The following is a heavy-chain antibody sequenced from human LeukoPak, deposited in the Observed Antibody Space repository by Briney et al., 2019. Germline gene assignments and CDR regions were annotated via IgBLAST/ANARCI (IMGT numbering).Heavy chain of an antibody. V-gene: IGHV3-23*01. CDR2: ISGSGSTT. D-gene: IGHD6-19*01. CDR3: AKSEWYSSGYYSM. Sequence: GGSLRLSCAASGFTFSSYAMSWVRQAPGKGLEWVSAISGSGSTTYYADSVKGRFTISRDNSKNTLYLQMNSLRAEDTALYYCAKSEWYSSGYYSMWGQGTLVTVSS. CDR1: GFTFSSYA. J-gene: IGHJ4*02.